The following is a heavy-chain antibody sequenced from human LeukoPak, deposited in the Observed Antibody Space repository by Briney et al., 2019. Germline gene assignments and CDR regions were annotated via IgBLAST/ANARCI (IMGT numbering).Heavy chain of an antibody. CDR3: ARVVRGYTSGYEHIDS. J-gene: IGHJ4*02. D-gene: IGHD5-18*01. CDR2: IRASSKVYTP. Sequence: GGSLTLSCPASGFTFSDHYIDWVRQAHGKGPEWVARIRASSKVYTPAYAWSVEGRFSLSRDDSKNALSLQMNSLKTEDTAVYYCARVVRGYTSGYEHIDSWGQGTLVTIS. V-gene: IGHV3-72*01. CDR1: GFTFSDHY.